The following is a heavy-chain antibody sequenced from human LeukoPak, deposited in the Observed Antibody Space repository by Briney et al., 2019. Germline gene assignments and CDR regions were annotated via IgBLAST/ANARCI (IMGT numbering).Heavy chain of an antibody. V-gene: IGHV3-48*01. CDR1: GFTFSSYS. Sequence: QPGGSLRLSCAASGFTFSSYSMNWVRQAPGKGLEWVSYISSSGSTIYYADSVKGRFTISRDNAKDSLYLQMNSLRAEDTAVYYCARERFYGDYFDYWGQGTLVIVSS. D-gene: IGHD4-17*01. CDR2: ISSSGSTI. CDR3: ARERFYGDYFDY. J-gene: IGHJ4*02.